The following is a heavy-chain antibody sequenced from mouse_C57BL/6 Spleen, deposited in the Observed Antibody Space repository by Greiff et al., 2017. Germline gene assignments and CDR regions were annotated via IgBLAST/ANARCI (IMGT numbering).Heavy chain of an antibody. CDR2: IYPGSGST. Sequence: QVQLKQPGAELVKPGASVKMSCKASGYTFTSYWITWVKQRPGQGLEWIGDIYPGSGSTNYNEKFKSKATLTVDTSSSTAYMQLSSLTSEDSAVYYCARGGQLRLYYYAMDYWGQGTSVTVSS. J-gene: IGHJ4*01. V-gene: IGHV1-55*01. D-gene: IGHD3-2*02. CDR1: GYTFTSYW. CDR3: ARGGQLRLYYYAMDY.